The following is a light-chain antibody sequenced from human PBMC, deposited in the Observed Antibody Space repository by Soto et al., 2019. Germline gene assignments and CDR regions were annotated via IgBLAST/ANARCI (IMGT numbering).Light chain of an antibody. CDR2: GEC. CDR1: QSVISN. V-gene: IGKV3-15*01. J-gene: IGKJ4*01. CDR3: QQYNNWPLT. Sequence: IVMTQAPATLSVSPGERATLAYRASQSVISNLTWYQQKPCQAPRLLIYGECTRATGIPAKFSGSGSGTEFTLTIGSLQSEDVAVYYCQQYNNWPLTFGGGTKVEIK.